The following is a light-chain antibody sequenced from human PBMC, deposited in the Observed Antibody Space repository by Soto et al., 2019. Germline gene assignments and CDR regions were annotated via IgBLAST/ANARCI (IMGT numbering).Light chain of an antibody. CDR2: AAS. CDR3: QQYGSSPRT. J-gene: IGKJ1*01. V-gene: IGKV3-20*01. Sequence: EVVLTQSPGTLSLSPGERATLSCRGSQTVSYNYLAWYQQKPGQAPRLLIHAASTRATGIPDRFSGSGSGTDFTLTISRLEPEDFAMYYCQQYGSSPRTFGQGTKVEIK. CDR1: QTVSYNY.